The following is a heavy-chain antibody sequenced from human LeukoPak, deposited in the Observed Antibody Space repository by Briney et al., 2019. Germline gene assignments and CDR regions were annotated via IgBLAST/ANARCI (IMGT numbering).Heavy chain of an antibody. J-gene: IGHJ3*02. V-gene: IGHV4-34*01. Sequence: PSETLSLTCAVYGGSFSGYYWSWIRQPQGKGLEWIGEINHSGSTSYNPSLKSRVTISVDTSKNQFSLKVRSVIAADTAVYYCARGDVDPYAFDIWGQGTMVTVSS. CDR3: ARGDVDPYAFDI. CDR2: INHSGST. CDR1: GGSFSGYY. D-gene: IGHD3-10*02.